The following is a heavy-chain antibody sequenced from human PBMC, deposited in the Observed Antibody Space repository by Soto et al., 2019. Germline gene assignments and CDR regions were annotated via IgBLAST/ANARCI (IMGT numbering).Heavy chain of an antibody. V-gene: IGHV3-15*01. D-gene: IGHD2-2*01. Sequence: PGGSLRLSCAVSGFTLNNAWMSWVRQAPGKGLEWVGRIKSKTDGGTTDYAAPVKGRFTISRDDSKNTLYLRMNSLKTEDTAVYFCTTLRKYLAGFDPWGQGTLVTVSS. J-gene: IGHJ5*02. CDR2: IKSKTDGGTT. CDR3: TTLRKYLAGFDP. CDR1: GFTLNNAW.